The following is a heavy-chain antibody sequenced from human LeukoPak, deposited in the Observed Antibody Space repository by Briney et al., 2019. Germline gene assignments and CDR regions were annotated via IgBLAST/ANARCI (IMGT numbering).Heavy chain of an antibody. CDR2: ISYDGSNK. V-gene: IGHV3-30*04. J-gene: IGHJ4*02. CDR1: GFTFSSYA. Sequence: GGSLRLSCAASGFTFSSYAMHWVRQAPGKGLEWVAVISYDGSNKYCADSVKGRFTISRDNSKNTLYLQMNSLRAEDTAVYYCARVGGVWGSLTKTGGYFDYWGQGTLVTVSS. CDR3: ARVGGVWGSLTKTGGYFDY. D-gene: IGHD3-16*01.